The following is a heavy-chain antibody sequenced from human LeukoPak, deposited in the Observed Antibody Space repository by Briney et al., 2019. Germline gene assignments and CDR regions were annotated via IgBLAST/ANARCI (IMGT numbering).Heavy chain of an antibody. Sequence: GGSLRLSCAGSGFTFSNDWMSWVRQAPGKGLEWVAIIKQDGSEKYYGDSVKGRFTISRDNSKNTLYLQMNSLRAEDTAVYYCARGQMVLWFGELLPYWGQGTLVTVSS. V-gene: IGHV3-7*01. CDR1: GFTFSNDW. J-gene: IGHJ4*02. CDR2: IKQDGSEK. CDR3: ARGQMVLWFGELLPY. D-gene: IGHD3-10*01.